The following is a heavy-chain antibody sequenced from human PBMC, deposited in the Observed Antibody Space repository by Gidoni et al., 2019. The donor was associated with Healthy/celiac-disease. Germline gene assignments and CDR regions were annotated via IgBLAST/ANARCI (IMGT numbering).Heavy chain of an antibody. CDR1: GFSLSTSGVV. D-gene: IGHD3-3*01. V-gene: IGHV2-5*02. J-gene: IGHJ5*02. Sequence: QITLKESGPTLVKPTQTLTLTCTFSGFSLSTSGVVVGWIRQPPVKALEWLALIYWDDDKRYSPSLKSRLTITKDTSKNQVVLTMTNMDPVDTATYYCAHTAPEHNDFWSGYQLHNWFDPWGQGTLVTVSS. CDR3: AHTAPEHNDFWSGYQLHNWFDP. CDR2: IYWDDDK.